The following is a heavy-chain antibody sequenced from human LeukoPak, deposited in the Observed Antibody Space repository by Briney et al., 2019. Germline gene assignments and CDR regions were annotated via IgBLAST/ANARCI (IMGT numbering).Heavy chain of an antibody. Sequence: SVKVSCKASGGTFSSYAISWVRQAPGQGLEWMGGIIPIFGTANYAQKFQGRVTITTDESTSTAYMELSSLRSEDTAVYYCTRGGYYDSSGLFDYWGQETLVTVSS. CDR3: TRGGYYDSSGLFDY. D-gene: IGHD3-22*01. CDR1: GGTFSSYA. J-gene: IGHJ4*02. V-gene: IGHV1-69*05. CDR2: IIPIFGTA.